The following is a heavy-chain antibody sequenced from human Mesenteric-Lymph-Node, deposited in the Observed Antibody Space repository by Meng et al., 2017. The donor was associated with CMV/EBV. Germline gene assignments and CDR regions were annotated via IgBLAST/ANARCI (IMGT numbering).Heavy chain of an antibody. V-gene: IGHV3-23*01. CDR1: GFTFSSYA. CDR2: ISGSGGST. CDR3: AKDRYYDSSSYYHP. Sequence: GESLKISCAASGFTFSSYAMSWVRQAPGKGLEWVSAISGSGGSTYYTDSVKGRFTISKDNSKNTLYLQMNSLRAEDTAVYYCAKDRYYDSSSYYHPWGQGTMVTVSS. D-gene: IGHD3-22*01. J-gene: IGHJ5*02.